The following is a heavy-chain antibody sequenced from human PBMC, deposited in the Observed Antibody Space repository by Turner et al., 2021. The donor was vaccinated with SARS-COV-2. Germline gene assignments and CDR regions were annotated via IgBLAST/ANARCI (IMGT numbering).Heavy chain of an antibody. J-gene: IGHJ4*02. CDR3: AKVISPYCSGGSCYSSPADY. CDR1: GFTFSSYG. V-gene: IGHV3-30*18. Sequence: QVQLVESGGGVVQPGRSLRLSCAASGFTFSSYGMPWVRQAPGKGLEWVAVTSYDGSNKYYADSVKGRFTISRDNSKNTLYLQMNSLRAEDTAVYYCAKVISPYCSGGSCYSSPADYWGQGTLVTVSS. D-gene: IGHD2-15*01. CDR2: TSYDGSNK.